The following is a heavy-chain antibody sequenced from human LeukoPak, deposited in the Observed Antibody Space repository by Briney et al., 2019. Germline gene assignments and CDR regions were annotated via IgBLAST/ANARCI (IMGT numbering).Heavy chain of an antibody. V-gene: IGHV3-48*03. J-gene: IGHJ3*02. Sequence: PGGSLRLSCTASGFAFSIYEMDWVRQAPGKGLEWVSYISSSGSYIQYAESVKGGFTISRDNAEKSLFLQMNSLRDEDTAVYYCARDPGYSSTGVDAFDIWGRGTMVTVSS. CDR1: GFAFSIYE. CDR2: ISSSGSYI. D-gene: IGHD6-13*01. CDR3: ARDPGYSSTGVDAFDI.